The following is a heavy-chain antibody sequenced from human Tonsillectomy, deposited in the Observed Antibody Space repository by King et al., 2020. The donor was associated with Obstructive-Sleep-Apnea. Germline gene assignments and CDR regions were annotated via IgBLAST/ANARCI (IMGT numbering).Heavy chain of an antibody. CDR2: TYYRSKWYN. D-gene: IGHD5-24*01. V-gene: IGHV6-1*01. CDR3: ARAIHLLFPNWDGYYYGSPNYFDC. Sequence: VQLQQSGPGLVKPSQTLSVTCAISGDSVSSNSAAWNWIRQSPSRGLEWLGRTYYRSKWYNDYALSVRGRITITLDTSKNQFSLQLNSVTPEDTAVYYCARAIHLLFPNWDGYYYGSPNYFDCWGQGTLVTVSS. CDR1: GDSVSSNSAA. J-gene: IGHJ4*02.